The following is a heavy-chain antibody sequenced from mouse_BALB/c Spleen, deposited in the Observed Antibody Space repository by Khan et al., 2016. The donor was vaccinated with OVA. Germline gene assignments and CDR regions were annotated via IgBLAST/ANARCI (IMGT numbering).Heavy chain of an antibody. CDR3: ACYCYIDWFAY. Sequence: EVQLLESGPELMKPGASVKISCKASGYSFTSYYIHWVKQSHGQSLEWIGYIDPFYGGTSYNPKFKGKATLSADKSSSTAYMHLSSLTSDDSAVYYCACYCYIDWFAYWGQGTLVTVSA. J-gene: IGHJ3*01. V-gene: IGHV1S135*01. D-gene: IGHD2-12*01. CDR1: GYSFTSYY. CDR2: IDPFYGGT.